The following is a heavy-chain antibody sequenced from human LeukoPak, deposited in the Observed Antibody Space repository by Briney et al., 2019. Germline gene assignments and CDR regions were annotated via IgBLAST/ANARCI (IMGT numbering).Heavy chain of an antibody. V-gene: IGHV4-59*12. J-gene: IGHJ4*02. CDR1: GGSISSYY. CDR3: VGILGYYFDY. D-gene: IGHD2-15*01. CDR2: IYYSGST. Sequence: SETLSLTCTVSGGSISSYYWSWIRQPPGKGLEWIGYIYYSGSTNYNPSLKSRVTISVDTYKNQFSLKLSSVTAADTAVYYCVGILGYYFDYWGQGTLVTVSS.